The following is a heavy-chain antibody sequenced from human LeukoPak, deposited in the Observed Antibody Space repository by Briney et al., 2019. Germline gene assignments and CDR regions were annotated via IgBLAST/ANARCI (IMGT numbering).Heavy chain of an antibody. D-gene: IGHD2-8*01. CDR1: GFTFSSAP. CDR3: AQWHTVDY. J-gene: IGHJ4*02. V-gene: IGHV3-23*01. CDR2: IGGSGGNT. Sequence: PGGSLRLSCAASGFTFSSAPMSWVRQAPGKGLEWVSVIGGSGGNTKYADSVRGRVTISRDNSKNTLYLQMNSLRAEDTAVYYCAQWHTVDYWGQGTLVTVSS.